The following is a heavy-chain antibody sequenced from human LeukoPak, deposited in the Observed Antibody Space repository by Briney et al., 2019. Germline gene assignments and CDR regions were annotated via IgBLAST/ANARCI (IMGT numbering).Heavy chain of an antibody. D-gene: IGHD3-10*01. CDR1: GFTFSSYG. J-gene: IGHJ3*02. Sequence: PGRSLRLSCAASGFTFSSYGMHWVRQAPGKGLEWVAVISYDGSNKYYADSVKGRFTISRDNSKNTLYLQMNSLRAEDTAVYYCARYYYGSGSYSDDAFDIWGQGTMVTASS. CDR3: ARYYYGSGSYSDDAFDI. V-gene: IGHV3-30*03. CDR2: ISYDGSNK.